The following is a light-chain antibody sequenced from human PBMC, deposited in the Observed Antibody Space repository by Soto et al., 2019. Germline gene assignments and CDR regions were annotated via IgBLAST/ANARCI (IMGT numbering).Light chain of an antibody. Sequence: DIQMTQSPSSLSASVGDRVTITCRASQGISNYLAWYQQKPGKVPKLLIYAASTLQSGVPSRLNGTGSETDFTLTISSLQPEDVATYYCQKYNSAPRTFGQGTKVQIK. CDR2: AAS. J-gene: IGKJ1*01. CDR1: QGISNY. V-gene: IGKV1-27*01. CDR3: QKYNSAPRT.